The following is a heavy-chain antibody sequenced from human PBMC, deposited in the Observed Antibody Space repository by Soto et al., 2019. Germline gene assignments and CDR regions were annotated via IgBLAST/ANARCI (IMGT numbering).Heavy chain of an antibody. CDR2: ITSDGDST. J-gene: IGHJ4*01. CDR1: GFSSIIYS. V-gene: IGHV3-64D*06. CDR3: VKGNQLLRYYFEF. Sequence: PGGCMCHSWSLSGFSSIIYSMRCVRQAPGKGLEYVSGITSDGDSTWHADSVKDRFTIFRNNTKITLFLKMSSLRVEDTAIYFCVKGNQLLRYYFEFWGPGTLVTVSS. D-gene: IGHD2-15*01.